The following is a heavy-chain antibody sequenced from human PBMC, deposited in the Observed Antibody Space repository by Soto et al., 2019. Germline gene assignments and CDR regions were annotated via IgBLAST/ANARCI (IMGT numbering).Heavy chain of an antibody. J-gene: IGHJ2*01. D-gene: IGHD3-9*01. CDR1: GGAFSGYY. Sequence: QVQLQQWGAGPLRPLEPLSLTCGVSGGAFSGYYWAWIPQSPGKGLEWIGEINDRGSINYNPSLMIRVGMLVHTSKNHYSRNLWSATAADSAVYLCARETHNLLTFPPRFSYFDLWGRGTLL. CDR3: ARETHNLLTFPPRFSYFDL. CDR2: INDRGSI. V-gene: IGHV4-34*01.